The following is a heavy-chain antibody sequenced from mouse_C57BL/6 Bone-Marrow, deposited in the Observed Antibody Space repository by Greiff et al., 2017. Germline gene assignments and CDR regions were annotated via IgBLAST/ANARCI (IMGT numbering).Heavy chain of an antibody. CDR3: ARTTYYGSRNWYCDV. CDR2: ISSGGSYT. D-gene: IGHD1-1*01. CDR1: GFTFSSYG. J-gene: IGHJ1*03. Sequence: EVKLVESGGDLVKPGGSLKLSCAASGFTFSSYGMSWVRQTPDKRLEWVATISSGGSYTYYPDSVKGRFTISRDNAKNTLYLQMSRLKSEDTAMYYCARTTYYGSRNWYCDVWGTGTTVTVSS. V-gene: IGHV5-6*02.